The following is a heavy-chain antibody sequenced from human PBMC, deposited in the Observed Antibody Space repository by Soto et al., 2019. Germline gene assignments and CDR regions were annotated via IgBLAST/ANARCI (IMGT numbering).Heavy chain of an antibody. J-gene: IGHJ6*01. CDR3: ARDLIGYCSSTSCSNYYYGMDV. V-gene: IGHV1-18*04. CDR1: GYTFTSYG. D-gene: IGHD2-2*01. CDR2: ISAYNGNT. Sequence: GSVKVSCKASGYTFTSYGISLVRQAPGQGLEWTGWISAYNGNTNYAQKLQGRVTMTTDTSTSTAYMELRSLRSEDTAVYYCARDLIGYCSSTSCSNYYYGMDVWGQGTPVTVSS.